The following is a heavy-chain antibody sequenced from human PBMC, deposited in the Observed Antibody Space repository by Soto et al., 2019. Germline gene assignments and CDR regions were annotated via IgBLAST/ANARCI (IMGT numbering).Heavy chain of an antibody. CDR1: GYIFTDHW. CDR3: ARDNYYGSGSYFRYNFDY. J-gene: IGHJ4*02. V-gene: IGHV1-69*01. CDR2: IIPIFGTA. Sequence: QVQLVQSGAEVKGPRASVKVSCKASGYIFTDHWIHWVRQAPGQGLEWMGGIIPIFGTANYAQKFQGRVTITADESTSTAYMELSSLRSEDTAVYYCARDNYYGSGSYFRYNFDYWGQGTLVTVSS. D-gene: IGHD3-10*01.